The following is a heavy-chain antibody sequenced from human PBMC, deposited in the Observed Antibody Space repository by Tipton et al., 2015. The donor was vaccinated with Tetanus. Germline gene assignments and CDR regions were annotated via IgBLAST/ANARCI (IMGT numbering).Heavy chain of an antibody. J-gene: IGHJ5*02. D-gene: IGHD2-8*01. CDR3: ARDHRLSASYAGWFDP. CDR2: INHSGST. CDR1: GGSFSGYY. Sequence: LRLSCAVYGGSFSGYYWSWIRQPPGKGLEWIGEINHSGSTNYNPSLKSRVTMSLDTSKSQFSLKLSSVTAADTAVYYCARDHRLSASYAGWFDPWGQGTLVTVSS. V-gene: IGHV4-34*01.